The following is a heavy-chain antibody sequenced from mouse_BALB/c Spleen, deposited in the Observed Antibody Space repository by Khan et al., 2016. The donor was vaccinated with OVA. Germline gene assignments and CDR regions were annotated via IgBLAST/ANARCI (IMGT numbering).Heavy chain of an antibody. V-gene: IGHV2-3*01. CDR1: GFSLTNYG. J-gene: IGHJ4*01. CDR2: IWGDGST. CDR3: AGFEASYYAMYY. D-gene: IGHD6-1*01. Sequence: QVQLKESGPGLVAPSQSLSITCTVSGFSLTNYGVNWVRQPPGKGLEWLGVIWGDGSTNYHSALISRLSITKDNPKSQVFLKLNSLQTDDTATYYCAGFEASYYAMYYWGQGTSVTVSS.